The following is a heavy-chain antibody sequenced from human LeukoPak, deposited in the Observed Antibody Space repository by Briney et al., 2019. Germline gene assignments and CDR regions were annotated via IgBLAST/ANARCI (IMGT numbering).Heavy chain of an antibody. D-gene: IGHD6-6*01. CDR1: GYTFTNYH. CDR3: ARAWGEDIAARPYYFDY. V-gene: IGHV1-18*01. Sequence: ASVKVSCKASGYTFTNYHISWVRQAPGQALEWMGWISTYNGNTNYAPKFQGRVTMTTDTSTSTAYMELRSLRSDDTAVYYCARAWGEDIAARPYYFDYWGQGTLVTVSS. CDR2: ISTYNGNT. J-gene: IGHJ4*02.